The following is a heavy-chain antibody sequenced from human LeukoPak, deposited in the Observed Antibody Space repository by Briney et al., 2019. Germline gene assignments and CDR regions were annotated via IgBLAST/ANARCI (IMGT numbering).Heavy chain of an antibody. Sequence: GASVKVSCKASAYTFTGYYIHVVRQAPGQGLEWMGLINPNSGGTNYAHTFQGRVTMTSDTSISTAYMELSRQRSDDTAVYYCARESLGIWHLDSWGKGTLVTVSS. V-gene: IGHV1-2*02. D-gene: IGHD7-27*01. J-gene: IGHJ4*02. CDR2: INPNSGGT. CDR1: AYTFTGYY. CDR3: ARESLGIWHLDS.